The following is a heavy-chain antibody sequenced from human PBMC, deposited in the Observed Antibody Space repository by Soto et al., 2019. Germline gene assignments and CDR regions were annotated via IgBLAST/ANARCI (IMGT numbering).Heavy chain of an antibody. D-gene: IGHD2-8*01. CDR3: ARAPGVQYYFDY. CDR1: GFTFRNYA. V-gene: IGHV3-30-3*01. Sequence: GGSLRLSCAASGFTFRNYAMDWVRQAPGKGLEWVAVISYDESDTYYADSVKGRFTISRDNSKNTLYLHMNSLRADDTAVYYCARAPGVQYYFDYWGLGTLVTVSS. CDR2: ISYDESDT. J-gene: IGHJ4*02.